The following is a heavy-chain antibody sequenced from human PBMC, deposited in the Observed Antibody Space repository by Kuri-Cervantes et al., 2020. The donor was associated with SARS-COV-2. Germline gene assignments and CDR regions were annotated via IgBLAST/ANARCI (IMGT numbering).Heavy chain of an antibody. CDR3: ARDFKLRVEYSSSSQYFYYMDV. CDR1: GFTLSSHT. J-gene: IGHJ6*03. Sequence: GESLKISCAASGFTLSSHTMNWVRQAPGKGLEWVSSTSSSSSYIFYADSVKGRFTISRDNAKNSLSLQMNSLRAEDTAVYYCARDFKLRVEYSSSSQYFYYMDVWGKGTTVTVSS. V-gene: IGHV3-21*01. D-gene: IGHD6-6*01. CDR2: TSSSSSYI.